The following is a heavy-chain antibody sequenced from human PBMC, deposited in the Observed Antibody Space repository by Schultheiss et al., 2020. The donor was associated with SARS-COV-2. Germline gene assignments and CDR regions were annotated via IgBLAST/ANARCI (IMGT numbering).Heavy chain of an antibody. CDR1: GFTFSSYG. CDR2: ISGSGGST. CDR3: ARDVGRVGGSSGYAFDI. J-gene: IGHJ3*02. Sequence: GESLKISCAASGFTFSSYGMHWVRQAPGKGLEWVSAISGSGGSTYYADSVKGRFTISRDNSKNTLYLQMNSLRAEDTAVYYCARDVGRVGGSSGYAFDIWGQGTMVTVSS. D-gene: IGHD1-26*01. V-gene: IGHV3-23*01.